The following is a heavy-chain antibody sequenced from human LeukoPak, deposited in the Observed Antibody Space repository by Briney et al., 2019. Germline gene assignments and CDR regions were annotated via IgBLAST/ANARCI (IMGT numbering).Heavy chain of an antibody. Sequence: ASVKVSCKASGYTFTSYAMNWVRQAPGQGLEWMGWFNTNTGNPTYAQGFTGRFVFSLDTSVSTAYLQISSLKAEDTAVYYCARDLPLERPPAFNYWGQGTLVTVSS. D-gene: IGHD1-1*01. CDR2: FNTNTGNP. J-gene: IGHJ4*02. CDR3: ARDLPLERPPAFNY. V-gene: IGHV7-4-1*02. CDR1: GYTFTSYA.